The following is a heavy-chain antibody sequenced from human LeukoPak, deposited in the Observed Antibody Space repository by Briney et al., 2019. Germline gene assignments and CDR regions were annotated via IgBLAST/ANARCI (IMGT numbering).Heavy chain of an antibody. CDR1: GFTFSHFW. CDR3: ARAPALYGMDV. D-gene: IGHD2-2*01. V-gene: IGHV3-21*01. J-gene: IGHJ6*04. Sequence: GGSLRLSCAASGFTFSHFWMSWVRQAPGKGLEWVSSISSSSSYIYYADSVKGRFTISRDNAKNSLYLQMNSLRAEDTAVYYCARAPALYGMDVWGKGTTVTVSS. CDR2: ISSSSSYI.